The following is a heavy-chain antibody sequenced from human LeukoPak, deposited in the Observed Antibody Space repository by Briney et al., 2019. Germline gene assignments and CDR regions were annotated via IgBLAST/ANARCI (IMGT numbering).Heavy chain of an antibody. CDR1: GFTFSPFA. J-gene: IGHJ4*02. V-gene: IGHV3-21*04. Sequence: GGSLRLSCAASGFTFSPFAMNWVRQAPGKGLEWVSSISSSSTYIYYADSVKGRFTISRDNAKNSLYLQMNSLRAEDTAVYYCAKGDVVGTPVYYWGQGTLVTVSS. CDR3: AKGDVVGTPVYY. D-gene: IGHD4-23*01. CDR2: ISSSSTYI.